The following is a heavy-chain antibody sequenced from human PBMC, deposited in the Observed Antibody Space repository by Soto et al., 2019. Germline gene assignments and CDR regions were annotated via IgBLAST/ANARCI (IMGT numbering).Heavy chain of an antibody. CDR2: IKSKSDGETA. CDR1: GLTFSNVW. CDR3: AITAMINRDSSTSFDY. J-gene: IGHJ4*02. Sequence: PGGSLRLSCAASGLTFSNVWMTWVRQAPGKGLEWVGRIKSKSDGETADVAAPVKARFTISRDDSKNTVFLEMNSLKSEDTALYYCAITAMINRDSSTSFDYWGLGTLVTVSS. D-gene: IGHD5-18*01. V-gene: IGHV3-15*01.